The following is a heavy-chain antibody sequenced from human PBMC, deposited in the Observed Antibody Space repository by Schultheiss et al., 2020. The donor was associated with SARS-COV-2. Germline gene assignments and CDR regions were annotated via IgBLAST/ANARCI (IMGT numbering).Heavy chain of an antibody. CDR3: AKGPWYGEGGYFDL. V-gene: IGHV3-30*02. D-gene: IGHD4-17*01. J-gene: IGHJ2*01. Sequence: GGSLRLSCAASGFTFSSYWMHWVRQAPGKGLEWVAVIWYDGSNKYYADSVKGRFTISRDNSKNTLYLQMNSLRAEDTALYYCAKGPWYGEGGYFDLWGRGTLVTVSS. CDR1: GFTFSSYW. CDR2: IWYDGSNK.